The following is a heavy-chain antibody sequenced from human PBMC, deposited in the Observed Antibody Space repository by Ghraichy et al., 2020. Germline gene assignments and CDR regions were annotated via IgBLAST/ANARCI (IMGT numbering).Heavy chain of an antibody. CDR2: IYYKGNT. Sequence: SETLSLTCSVSGGSVSSGAHYWSWIRQPPEKGLEWIAFIYYKGNTNYNPSLKSRVTISLDTSKNQFSLNLRSVTAADTAVYYCARIYGHFDYWGQGTLVTVSS. CDR1: GGSVSSGAHY. D-gene: IGHD3-10*01. J-gene: IGHJ4*02. V-gene: IGHV4-61*08. CDR3: ARIYGHFDY.